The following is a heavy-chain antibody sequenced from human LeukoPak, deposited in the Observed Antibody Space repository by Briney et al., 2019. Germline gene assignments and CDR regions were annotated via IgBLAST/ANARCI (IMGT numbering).Heavy chain of an antibody. Sequence: GGSLRLSCAASGFTFSRYWMHWVRQAPGKGLVWLSRINTEGGSTNYADSVKGRFTISRDNSKNTLYLQMNSLRAEDTAVYYCAKENGGNFDYWGQGTLVTVSS. V-gene: IGHV3-74*01. CDR3: AKENGGNFDY. CDR1: GFTFSRYW. CDR2: INTEGGST. D-gene: IGHD2-15*01. J-gene: IGHJ4*02.